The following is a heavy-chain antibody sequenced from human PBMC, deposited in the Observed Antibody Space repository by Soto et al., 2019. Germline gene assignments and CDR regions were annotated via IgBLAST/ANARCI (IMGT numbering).Heavy chain of an antibody. V-gene: IGHV4-61*01. D-gene: IGHD3-9*01. Sequence: SETLSLTCTVSGGSVSSDTYYWNWIRQPPGKGLEWIGYVYHSGSTNYNASLQSRVTISVDTSKNQFSLKLTSVSAADTAVYYCARVVRTLLVNNCYLPSCPAPLVTVS. CDR1: GGSVSSDTYY. CDR3: ARVVRTLLVNNCYLP. J-gene: IGHJ5*02. CDR2: VYHSGST.